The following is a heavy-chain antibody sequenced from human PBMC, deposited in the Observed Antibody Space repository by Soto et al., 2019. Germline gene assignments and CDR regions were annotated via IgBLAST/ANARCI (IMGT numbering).Heavy chain of an antibody. CDR1: GGSISSGGYY. CDR2: IYYSGST. V-gene: IGHV4-31*03. Sequence: SETLSLTCTVSGGSISSGGYYWSWIRQHPGKGLEWIGYIYYSGSTYYNPSLKSRVTISVDTSKNQFSLKLSSVTAADTAVYYCARERGQFHDSSGYYDIIDYWGQGTLVTVSS. D-gene: IGHD3-22*01. CDR3: ARERGQFHDSSGYYDIIDY. J-gene: IGHJ4*02.